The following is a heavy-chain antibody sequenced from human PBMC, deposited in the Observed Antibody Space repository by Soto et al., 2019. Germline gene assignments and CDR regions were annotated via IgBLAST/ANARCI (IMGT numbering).Heavy chain of an antibody. CDR3: ARDRSGYDPKWLDP. J-gene: IGHJ5*02. Sequence: EVQLVESGGGLVQPGGSLRLSCAASGFTLSSYWMNWVRQAPGKGLEWVANMNQDGTEEYYVDSVKGRFTIFRDNAKNSLYLQLKSLRGEDTAVYYCARDRSGYDPKWLDPWGQGTLVTVSS. D-gene: IGHD5-12*01. CDR1: GFTLSSYW. V-gene: IGHV3-7*01. CDR2: MNQDGTEE.